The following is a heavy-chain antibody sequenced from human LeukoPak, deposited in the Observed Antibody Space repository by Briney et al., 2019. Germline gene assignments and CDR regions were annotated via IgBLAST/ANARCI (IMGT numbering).Heavy chain of an antibody. D-gene: IGHD6-13*01. Sequence: KMSGPTLVNPTQTLTLTCTFSGFSLSTSGVGVGWIRQPPGKALEWLALIYWGDDKHYSPSLKSRLTITKDTSKNQVVLTMTNMDPVDTATYYCAHRPRGAAAGSFDYWGQGTLVTVSS. CDR2: IYWGDDK. CDR1: GFSLSTSGVG. CDR3: AHRPRGAAAGSFDY. J-gene: IGHJ4*02. V-gene: IGHV2-5*02.